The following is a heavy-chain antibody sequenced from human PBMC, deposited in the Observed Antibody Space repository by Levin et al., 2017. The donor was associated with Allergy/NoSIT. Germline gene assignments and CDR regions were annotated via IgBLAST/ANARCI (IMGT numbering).Heavy chain of an antibody. CDR1: GYTFNAYA. J-gene: IGHJ6*02. Sequence: PGESLKISCAASGYTFNAYAIAWVRQAPGKGLEWVAVVSNDGKNKYYTDSVKGRFSISRDSSEKTVQLQMNSLRSEDTAVYFCAKPRSRYSERNARWGYRMDVWGQGTTVIVSS. CDR2: VSNDGKNK. CDR3: AKPRSRYSERNARWGYRMDV. D-gene: IGHD3-10*01. V-gene: IGHV3-30*18.